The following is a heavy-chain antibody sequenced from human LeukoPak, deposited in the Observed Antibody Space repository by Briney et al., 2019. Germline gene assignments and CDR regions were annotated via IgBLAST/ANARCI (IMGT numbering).Heavy chain of an antibody. J-gene: IGHJ4*02. D-gene: IGHD3-10*01. CDR3: ATFRDY. CDR1: GFTFSSYS. V-gene: IGHV3-48*02. Sequence: GGSLRPSCAASGFTFSSYSLNWVRQAPGKGLEWVSYISSSSTTIYYADSVKGRFTVSRDNAKNSLYLQMNSLRDEDTAVYYCATFRDYWGQGTLVTVSS. CDR2: ISSSSTTI.